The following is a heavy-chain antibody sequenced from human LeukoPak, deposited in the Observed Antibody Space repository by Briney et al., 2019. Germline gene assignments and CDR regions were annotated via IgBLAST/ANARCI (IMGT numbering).Heavy chain of an antibody. CDR3: ARARRGYCSGGSCYGYYYYYMDV. V-gene: IGHV4-34*01. J-gene: IGHJ6*03. D-gene: IGHD2-15*01. CDR1: GGSFNGYY. CDR2: INHSGST. Sequence: SETLSLTCAVYGGSFNGYYWSWIRQPPGKGLEWIGEINHSGSTNYNPSLKSRVTISVDTSKNQFSLKLSSVTAADTAVYYCARARRGYCSGGSCYGYYYYYMDVWGKGTTVTVSS.